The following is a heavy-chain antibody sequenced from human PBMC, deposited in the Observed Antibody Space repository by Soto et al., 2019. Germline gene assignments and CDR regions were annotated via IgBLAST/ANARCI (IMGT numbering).Heavy chain of an antibody. CDR2: INHRGST. V-gene: IGHV4-34*01. D-gene: IGHD6-6*01. Sequence: QVQLQQWGAGLLKPSETLSLTCAVYCGSFRGYYWSWIRQPPGKGLEWIGEINHRGSTNYNPSLXSXVXXSVGTSKNQFSLKLSSVTAADTAGYYCARTSKFDCWGQGTLVTVSS. CDR3: ARTSKFDC. CDR1: CGSFRGYY. J-gene: IGHJ4*02.